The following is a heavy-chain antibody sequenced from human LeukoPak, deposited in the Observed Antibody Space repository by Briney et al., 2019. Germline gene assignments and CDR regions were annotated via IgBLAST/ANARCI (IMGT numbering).Heavy chain of an antibody. D-gene: IGHD2-8*01. CDR1: GFTFSGSA. CDR2: IRSEPNSYAT. J-gene: IGHJ4*02. V-gene: IGHV3-73*01. Sequence: PGGSLRLSCAASGFTFSGSAMHWVRQASGKGLEWVGRIRSEPNSYATAYAASVKGRFTISRDDSKNTANVQINSLKTEDTAVYYCTSLLGYCTNDVCYNYWGQGTLVTVSS. CDR3: TSLLGYCTNDVCYNY.